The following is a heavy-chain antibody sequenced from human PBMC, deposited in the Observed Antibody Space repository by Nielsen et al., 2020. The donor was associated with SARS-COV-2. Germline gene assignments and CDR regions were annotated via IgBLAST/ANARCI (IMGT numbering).Heavy chain of an antibody. V-gene: IGHV1-69*06. D-gene: IGHD5-24*01. J-gene: IGHJ3*01. CDR1: GYTFTDYY. CDR3: VRTLRRDSYNGAFDV. CDR2: IIPIFVTA. Sequence: SVKVSCKASGYTFTDYYIHWVRQAPGQGLEWMGGIIPIFVTANYAQKFQGRVTITADRSASTVSMELTSLTSDDTALYYCVRTLRRDSYNGAFDVWGHGTMVTVSS.